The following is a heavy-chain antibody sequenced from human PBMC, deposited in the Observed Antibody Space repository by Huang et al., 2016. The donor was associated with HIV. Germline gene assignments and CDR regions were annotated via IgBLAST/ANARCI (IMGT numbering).Heavy chain of an antibody. Sequence: QVQLVQSEAEVKTPGSSVKVSCKASGGTFSKYASSWVRQAPGQGLEGVGGIIPMFGTPNYARKFQGRVTITADDSTSTTYVEVSSLRSEDTALYYCARGQLGSYGDYDVLYWGQGTLVTVSS. V-gene: IGHV1-69*13. D-gene: IGHD4-17*01. J-gene: IGHJ4*02. CDR1: GGTFSKYA. CDR3: ARGQLGSYGDYDVLY. CDR2: IIPMFGTP.